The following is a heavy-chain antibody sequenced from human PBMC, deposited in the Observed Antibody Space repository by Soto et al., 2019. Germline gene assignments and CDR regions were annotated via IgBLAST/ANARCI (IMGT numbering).Heavy chain of an antibody. CDR3: AKDRAHSSTSIYSSGWYADY. V-gene: IGHV3-30*18. CDR1: GFTFSSYG. CDR2: ISYDGSNK. D-gene: IGHD6-19*01. Sequence: GGSLRLSCAASGFTFSSYGMHWVRQAPGKGLEWVAVISYDGSNKYYADSVKGRFTISRDNSKNTLYLQMNSLRAEDTAVYYCAKDRAHSSTSIYSSGWYADYWGQGT. J-gene: IGHJ4*02.